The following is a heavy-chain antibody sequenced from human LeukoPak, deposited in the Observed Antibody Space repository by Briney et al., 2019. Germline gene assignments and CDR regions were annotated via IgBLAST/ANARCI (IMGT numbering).Heavy chain of an antibody. Sequence: SETLSLTCTVSGGSISSYYWSWIRQPPGKGLEWIGDIYYSGSTNYNPSLKSRVTISVATSKNQFSLKLSSVTAADTAVYYCARVSPPDYDFWSGYYTGSWFDPWGQGTLVTVSS. J-gene: IGHJ5*02. CDR3: ARVSPPDYDFWSGYYTGSWFDP. D-gene: IGHD3-3*01. CDR1: GGSISSYY. V-gene: IGHV4-59*01. CDR2: IYYSGST.